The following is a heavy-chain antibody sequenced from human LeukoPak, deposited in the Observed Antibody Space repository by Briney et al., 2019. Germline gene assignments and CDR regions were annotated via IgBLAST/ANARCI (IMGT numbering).Heavy chain of an antibody. J-gene: IGHJ5*02. D-gene: IGHD4-17*01. CDR1: XTFXXXY. V-gene: IGHV1-2*02. CDR3: ARDWTVHDYVRFDP. CDR2: INPNSGGT. Sequence: XTFXXXYXXWVRQAPGQGREWMGWINPNSGGTNYAQKFQGRVTMTRDTSISTAYMELSRLRSDDTAVYYCARDWTVHDYVRFDPWGQGTLVTVSS.